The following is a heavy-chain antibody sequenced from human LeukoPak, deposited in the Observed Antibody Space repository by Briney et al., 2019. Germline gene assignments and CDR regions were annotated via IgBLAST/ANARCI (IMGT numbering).Heavy chain of an antibody. D-gene: IGHD2-2*01. Sequence: PSETLSLTCTVSGGSISSSSYYWGWIRQPPGKGLEWIGSSYYSGSTYYNPSLKSRVTISIDTSKNQFSLKLSSVTAADTAVYYCARLGYCSSTRCPRFDYWGREPWSPSPQ. V-gene: IGHV4-39*01. J-gene: IGHJ4*02. CDR2: SYYSGST. CDR3: ARLGYCSSTRCPRFDY. CDR1: GGSISSSSYY.